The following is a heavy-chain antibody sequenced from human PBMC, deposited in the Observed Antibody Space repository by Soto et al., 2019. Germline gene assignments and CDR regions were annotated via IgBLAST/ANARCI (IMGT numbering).Heavy chain of an antibody. CDR1: GFTFSRYS. CDR2: ISGSSSTI. Sequence: GGSLRLSCAASGFTFSRYSMNWVRQAPGKGLEWVSHISGSSSTIYYTDSVKGRFTVSRDNAKNSLYLQMNSLRDEDTAVYFCAKTSLRVYYYGMDVWGQGTTVIVSS. V-gene: IGHV3-48*02. CDR3: AKTSLRVYYYGMDV. J-gene: IGHJ6*02.